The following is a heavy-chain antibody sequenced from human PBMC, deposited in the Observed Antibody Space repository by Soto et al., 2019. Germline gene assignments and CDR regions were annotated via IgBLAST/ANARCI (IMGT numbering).Heavy chain of an antibody. V-gene: IGHV4-31*02. J-gene: IGHJ4*02. D-gene: IGHD6-25*01. CDR2: IYSSGTT. CDR1: GASISRGGYY. Sequence: PSETLSLTCSVSGASISRGGYYWSWIRQHPGKGLEWIGYIYSSGTTYYNPSLKSRVTISIDTSKNQFSLKVSSVTAADTAVYYCARGIAAADDYWGQGTLVTVSS. CDR3: ARGIAAADDY.